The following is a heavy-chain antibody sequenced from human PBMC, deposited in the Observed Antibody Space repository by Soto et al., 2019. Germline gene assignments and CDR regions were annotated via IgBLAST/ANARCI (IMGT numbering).Heavy chain of an antibody. CDR2: ISGSGGST. CDR1: GFTFSSYA. V-gene: IGHV3-23*01. J-gene: IGHJ6*02. CDR3: AKEGYSGYDRTNYYYYGMDV. D-gene: IGHD5-12*01. Sequence: GSLRLSCAASGFTFSSYAMSWVRQAPGKGLEWVSAISGSGGSTYYADSVKGRFTISRDNSKNTLYLQMNSLRAEDTAVYYCAKEGYSGYDRTNYYYYGMDVWGQGTTVTVSS.